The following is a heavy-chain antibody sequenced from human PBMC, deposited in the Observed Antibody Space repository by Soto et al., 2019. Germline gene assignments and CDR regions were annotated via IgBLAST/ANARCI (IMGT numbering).Heavy chain of an antibody. CDR3: ARHTVQIVTPGDYYYYYGMDV. CDR2: IDLSDSYT. D-gene: IGHD3-16*02. CDR1: GYSFTSYW. J-gene: IGHJ6*02. Sequence: GESLKISCKGSGYSFTSYWITWVRQMPGKGLEWMGRIDLSDSYTNYSPSLQGHVTISADKSISTAYLQWSSLKASDTAMYYCARHTVQIVTPGDYYYYYGMDVWGQGTTVTVS. V-gene: IGHV5-10-1*01.